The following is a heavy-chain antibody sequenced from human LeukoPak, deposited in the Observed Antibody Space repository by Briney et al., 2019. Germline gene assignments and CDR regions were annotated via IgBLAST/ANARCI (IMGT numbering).Heavy chain of an antibody. CDR2: MNPNSGDT. D-gene: IGHD3-16*01. V-gene: IGHV1-2*02. CDR1: GYTFTGYY. Sequence: ASVKVSCKAPGYTFTGYYMHWVRQAPGQGLEWMGWMNPNSGDTNYAQKFQGRVTVTRDTSISTAYMELISLRSDDTAVYYCARGGGGLQYWGQGTLVTVSS. CDR3: ARGGGGLQY. J-gene: IGHJ4*02.